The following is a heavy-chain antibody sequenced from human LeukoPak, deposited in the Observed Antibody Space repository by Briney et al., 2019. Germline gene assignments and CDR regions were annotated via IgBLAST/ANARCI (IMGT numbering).Heavy chain of an antibody. CDR2: IYYSGST. V-gene: IGHV4-30-4*01. CDR1: GGSISSGDYY. J-gene: IGHJ4*02. Sequence: SQTLSLTCTVSGGSISSGDYYWSWIRQPPGKGLEWIGYIYYSGSTYYNPSLKSRVTISVDTSKNQFSLKLSSVTAADTAVYYCARSVRGVPNQYFDYWGQGTLVTVSS. CDR3: ARSVRGVPNQYFDY. D-gene: IGHD3-10*01.